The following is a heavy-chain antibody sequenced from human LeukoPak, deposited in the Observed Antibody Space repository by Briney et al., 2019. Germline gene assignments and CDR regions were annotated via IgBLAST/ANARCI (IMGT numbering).Heavy chain of an antibody. D-gene: IGHD6-19*01. CDR2: ISGSGGST. Sequence: PGGSLRLSCAASGFTFSSYAISWVRQAPGKGLEWVSAISGSGGSTYYADPVKGRFTISRDNSKNTLYLQMNSLRAEDTAVYYCAKQSRSSGWYPIDYWGQGTLVTVSS. CDR3: AKQSRSSGWYPIDY. J-gene: IGHJ4*02. CDR1: GFTFSSYA. V-gene: IGHV3-23*01.